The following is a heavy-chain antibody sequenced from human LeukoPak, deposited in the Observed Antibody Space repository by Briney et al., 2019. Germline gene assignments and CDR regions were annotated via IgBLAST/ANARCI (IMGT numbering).Heavy chain of an antibody. CDR1: GFTFSSYK. Sequence: GGSLRLSCAASGFTFSSYKMNWVGQAPGKGLEWVSYISSSGSTIYYADSVKGRFTISRDNAKNSLYLQMNSLRAEDTAVYYCARAPGYCSGGSCFRDWGQGTLVTVSS. CDR3: ARAPGYCSGGSCFRD. V-gene: IGHV3-48*03. CDR2: ISSSGSTI. D-gene: IGHD2-15*01. J-gene: IGHJ4*02.